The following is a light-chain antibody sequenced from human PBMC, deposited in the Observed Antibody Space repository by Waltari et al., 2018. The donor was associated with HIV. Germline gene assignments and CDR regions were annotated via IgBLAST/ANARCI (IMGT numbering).Light chain of an antibody. CDR3: QVWDSSSDHYV. V-gene: IGLV3-21*03. J-gene: IGLJ1*01. CDR1: NIGSKS. CDR2: DDG. Sequence: SYVLTQPPPVSVAPGKTARITCGGNNIGSKSVHWYQQKPGQAPVLVLYDDGDRPSGVPERFSGSNSGKTATLTISRVEAGDEADYYCQVWDSSSDHYVFGTGTKVTVL.